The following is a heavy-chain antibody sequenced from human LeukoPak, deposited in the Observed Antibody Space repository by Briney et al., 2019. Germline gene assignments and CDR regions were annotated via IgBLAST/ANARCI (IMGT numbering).Heavy chain of an antibody. J-gene: IGHJ4*02. V-gene: IGHV5-51*01. CDR1: GYSFTSYW. CDR3: ARRLAAAGFYFFDY. Sequence: GESLKISCKGSGYSFTSYWIGWVRQMPGKGLEWMGIIYPGDSDTRYSPSFQGQVTISADKSTSTANLQWSSLKASDTAMYYCARRLAAAGFYFFDYWGQGTLVTVSS. CDR2: IYPGDSDT. D-gene: IGHD6-13*01.